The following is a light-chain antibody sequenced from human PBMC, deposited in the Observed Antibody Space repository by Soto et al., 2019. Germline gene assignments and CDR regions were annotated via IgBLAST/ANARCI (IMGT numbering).Light chain of an antibody. CDR1: SSDVGGYNY. Sequence: QSALTQPASVSGSPGQSITISCTGTSSDVGGYNYISWYQQHPGKVPKLLIYEVNNRPSGGSNRFYGSKSGNTASLTISGLQAEDEADYYCSSFTTSSTRIFGGGTKLTVL. CDR2: EVN. J-gene: IGLJ2*01. V-gene: IGLV2-14*01. CDR3: SSFTTSSTRI.